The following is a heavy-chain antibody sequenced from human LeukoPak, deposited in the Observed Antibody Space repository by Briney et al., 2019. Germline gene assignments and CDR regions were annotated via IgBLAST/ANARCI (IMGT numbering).Heavy chain of an antibody. Sequence: SETLSLTCSVSGDSISNYYWSWIRQPPGKGLEWIGYIYYTGSTNYNPSLKSRVTISVDTSKNQFSLKVNSVTAADTALYYCARTDGNSFDPYYYLDVWGKGTTVSVSS. CDR2: IYYTGST. J-gene: IGHJ6*03. V-gene: IGHV4-59*01. D-gene: IGHD6-6*01. CDR1: GDSISNYY. CDR3: ARTDGNSFDPYYYLDV.